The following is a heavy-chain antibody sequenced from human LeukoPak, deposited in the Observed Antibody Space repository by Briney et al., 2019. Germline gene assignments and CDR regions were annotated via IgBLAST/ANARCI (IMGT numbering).Heavy chain of an antibody. J-gene: IGHJ6*02. CDR3: ARAVDLVVVAPATRGYYGMDV. V-gene: IGHV3-21*01. CDR1: GFIFTDYS. CDR2: ISTTGRYK. Sequence: GGSLRLFCATSGFIFTDYSMKWVRLAPGKALECVSSISTTGRYKYYADSVKGRFTISRDNARDSLYLQMNSLRADDTAVYLCARAVDLVVVAPATRGYYGMDVWGQGTTVTVSS. D-gene: IGHD2-15*01.